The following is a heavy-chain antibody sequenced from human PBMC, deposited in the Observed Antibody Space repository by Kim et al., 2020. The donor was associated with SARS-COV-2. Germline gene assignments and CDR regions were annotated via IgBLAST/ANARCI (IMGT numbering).Heavy chain of an antibody. CDR1: GGSISSYY. J-gene: IGHJ4*02. V-gene: IGHV4-59*08. D-gene: IGHD6-19*01. CDR3: ARQRLWRVDY. CDR2: IYYSGST. Sequence: SETLSLTCTVSGGSISSYYWSWIRQPPGKGLEWIGYIYYSGSTNYNPSLKGRVTISVDTSKNQFSLKLSSVTAADTAVYYCARQRLWRVDYWGQGTLVTVSS.